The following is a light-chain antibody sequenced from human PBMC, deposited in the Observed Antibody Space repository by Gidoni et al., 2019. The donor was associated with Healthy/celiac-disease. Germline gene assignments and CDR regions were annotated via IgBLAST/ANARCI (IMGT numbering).Light chain of an antibody. CDR2: DAS. CDR3: QQYDNLPG. Sequence: DIQMTQSPSSLSASVGDRVPITCQASQDISNYLNWYKQKPGKAPKLLIYDASNLETGVPSRFSGSGSGTDFTFTISSLQPEDIATYYCQQYDNLPGFGGGTKVEIK. V-gene: IGKV1-33*01. CDR1: QDISNY. J-gene: IGKJ4*01.